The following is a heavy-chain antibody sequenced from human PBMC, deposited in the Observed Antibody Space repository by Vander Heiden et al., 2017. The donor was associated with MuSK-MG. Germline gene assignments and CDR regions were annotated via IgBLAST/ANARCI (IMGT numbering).Heavy chain of an antibody. CDR1: GYPFTSYD. V-gene: IGHV1-8*01. CDR2: MNPNSGNT. D-gene: IGHD3-3*01. CDR3: ARWGLLEWSQYNWFDP. J-gene: IGHJ5*02. Sequence: QVQLVQSGAEVKKPGASVQVSCQASGYPFTSYDINWVRQATGQGLEWMGWMNPNSGNTGYAQKFQGRVTMTRNTSISTAYMELSSLRSEDTAVYDCARWGLLEWSQYNWFDPWGQGTLGTVSS.